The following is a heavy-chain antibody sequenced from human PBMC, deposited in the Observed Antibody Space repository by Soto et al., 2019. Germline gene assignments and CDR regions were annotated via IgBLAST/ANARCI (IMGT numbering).Heavy chain of an antibody. V-gene: IGHV4-59*08. CDR1: GGSISSYY. Sequence: SETLSLTCTVSGGSISSYYWSWIRQPPGKGLEWIGYIYYSGSTNYNPSLKSRVTISVDTSKNQFSLKLSSVTTADTAVYYCARHGDCSSTSCPEYYYYYYMDVWGKGTTVTVSS. CDR3: ARHGDCSSTSCPEYYYYYYMDV. J-gene: IGHJ6*03. D-gene: IGHD2-2*01. CDR2: IYYSGST.